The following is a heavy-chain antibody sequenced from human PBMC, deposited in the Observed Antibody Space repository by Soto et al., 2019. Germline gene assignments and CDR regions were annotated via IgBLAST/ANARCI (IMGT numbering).Heavy chain of an antibody. CDR3: ARLTAGYSSSWSDGMDV. D-gene: IGHD6-13*01. CDR2: ISYDGSNK. Sequence: QVQLVESGGGVVQPGRSLRLSCAASGFTSTSYGMHWVRQAPGKGLEWVATISYDGSNKYYADSVKGRFTIYRDNSKNTLCLTMNSLRAEETALYYCARLTAGYSSSWSDGMDVWGRGTTVTVSS. CDR1: GFTSTSYG. V-gene: IGHV3-30*03. J-gene: IGHJ6*02.